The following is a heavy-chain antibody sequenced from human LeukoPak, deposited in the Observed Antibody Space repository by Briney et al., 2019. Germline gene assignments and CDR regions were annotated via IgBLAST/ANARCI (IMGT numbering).Heavy chain of an antibody. CDR3: AKDNPGTPPGGSH. CDR2: IRYDGSNK. Sequence: PGGSLRLSCSASGFTFSSYGMHWVRQAPGKGLEWVAFIRYDGSNKYYADSVKGRFTISRDNSKKTLYLQMSSLRAEDTAVYYCAKDNPGTPPGGSHWGQGTLVTVSS. D-gene: IGHD2-15*01. J-gene: IGHJ4*02. V-gene: IGHV3-30*02. CDR1: GFTFSSYG.